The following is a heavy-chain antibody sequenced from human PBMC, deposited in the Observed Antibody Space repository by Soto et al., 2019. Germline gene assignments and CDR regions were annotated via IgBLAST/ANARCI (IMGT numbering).Heavy chain of an antibody. Sequence: GASVKVSCKASGYTFTRSGISWVRQAPGQGLEWLGWINPDNGNTNYAQHLQGRVSLTTDTSTSTAYMDLRSLRSDDTAVYYCARVDIAAAELYYYYGMDVWGQGTTVTVSS. CDR3: ARVDIAAAELYYYYGMDV. D-gene: IGHD6-13*01. CDR1: GYTFTRSG. CDR2: INPDNGNT. J-gene: IGHJ6*02. V-gene: IGHV1-18*01.